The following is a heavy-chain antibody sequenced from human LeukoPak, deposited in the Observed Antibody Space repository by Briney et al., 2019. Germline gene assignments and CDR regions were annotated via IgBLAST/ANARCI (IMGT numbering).Heavy chain of an antibody. CDR2: ISGGGRST. CDR1: GLTFSTCA. J-gene: IGHJ4*02. Sequence: GGSLRLSCAASGLTFSTCAMSWVRQAPGKGLEWVSTISGGGRSTDYADSVKGRFTISRDNSKNTLYLQMNSLRAEDTAVYYCARERYFDYWGQGTLVTVSS. CDR3: ARERYFDY. V-gene: IGHV3-23*01.